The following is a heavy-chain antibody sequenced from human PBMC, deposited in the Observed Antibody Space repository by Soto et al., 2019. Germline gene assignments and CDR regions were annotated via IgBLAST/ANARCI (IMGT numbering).Heavy chain of an antibody. J-gene: IGHJ5*02. D-gene: IGHD6-13*01. CDR1: GGSISSYY. V-gene: IGHV4-59*01. CDR3: ARGIAAASNWFDP. Sequence: SETLSLTCTVSGGSISSYYWTWIRQPPGKGLEWIGYIYYSGSTNYNPSLKSRVTISIDTSKNQFSLKLSSVTAADTAVYYCARGIAAASNWFDPWGQGTLVTVSS. CDR2: IYYSGST.